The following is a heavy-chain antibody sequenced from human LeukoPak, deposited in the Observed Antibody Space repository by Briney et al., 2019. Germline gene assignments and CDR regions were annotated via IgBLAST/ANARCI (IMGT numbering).Heavy chain of an antibody. CDR2: ISGIGGTT. CDR3: ARLAGGIAAAGGVDY. Sequence: PGGSLRLSCEASGFTFGSYAMSWVRQAPGKGLEWVSVISGIGGTTSYADSVKGRFTISRDNSKNTLFLQMNSLRAEDTAVYYCARLAGGIAAAGGVDYWGQGTLVTVSS. CDR1: GFTFGSYA. V-gene: IGHV3-23*01. D-gene: IGHD6-13*01. J-gene: IGHJ4*02.